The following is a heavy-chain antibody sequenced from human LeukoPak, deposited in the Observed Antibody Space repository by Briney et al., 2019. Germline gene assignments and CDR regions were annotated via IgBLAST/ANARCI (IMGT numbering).Heavy chain of an antibody. J-gene: IGHJ6*03. Sequence: TSETLSLTCTVSGGSISSSNWWSWVRQPPGKGLEWIGEIYHSGSTNYNPSLKSRVTISVDTSKNQFSLKLSSVTAADTAVYYCARGTKNVVVTAILTPYYYYYMDVWGKGTTVTVSS. CDR2: IYHSGST. V-gene: IGHV4-4*02. CDR3: ARGTKNVVVTAILTPYYYYYMDV. D-gene: IGHD2-21*02. CDR1: GGSISSSNW.